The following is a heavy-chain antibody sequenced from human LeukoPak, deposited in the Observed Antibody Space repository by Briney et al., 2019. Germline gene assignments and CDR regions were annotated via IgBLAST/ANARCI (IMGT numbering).Heavy chain of an antibody. J-gene: IGHJ3*02. Sequence: SETLSLTCTVSGGSISSYYWSWLRQPAGKGLKWIGRIYTSGSTNYNPSLKSRVTMSVDTSKNQFSLKLSSVTAADTAVYYCARGLKILTGYYTLVTSYDAFDIWGQGTMVTVSS. CDR1: GGSISSYY. D-gene: IGHD3-9*01. V-gene: IGHV4-4*07. CDR2: IYTSGST. CDR3: ARGLKILTGYYTLVTSYDAFDI.